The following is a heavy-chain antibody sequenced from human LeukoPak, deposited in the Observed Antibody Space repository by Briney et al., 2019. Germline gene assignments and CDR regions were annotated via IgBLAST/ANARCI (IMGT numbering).Heavy chain of an antibody. Sequence: GGSLRLSCAASGFTFSSYWMHWVRQAPGEGLVWVSRINSDGSSTSYVDSVKGRFTISRDNAKNTLFLQTNSLRAEDTAVYYCARGASAADDYWGQGTLVTVSS. CDR3: ARGASAADDY. CDR1: GFTFSSYW. V-gene: IGHV3-74*01. D-gene: IGHD2-2*01. CDR2: INSDGSST. J-gene: IGHJ4*02.